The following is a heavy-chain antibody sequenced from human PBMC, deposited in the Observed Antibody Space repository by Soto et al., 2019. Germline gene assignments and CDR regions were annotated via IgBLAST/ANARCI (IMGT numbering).Heavy chain of an antibody. D-gene: IGHD3-10*01. CDR3: TTQGFGGLHGLVDV. Sequence: SNHYCSWIRLSPGKGLEWIGYISNIGFTRYNPSLKSRVSISVDTSKNQFSLKLTSVTAADTAVYYCTTQGFGGLHGLVDVWGQGTTVTVFS. J-gene: IGHJ6*02. V-gene: IGHV4-59*08. CDR2: ISNIGFT. CDR1: SNHY.